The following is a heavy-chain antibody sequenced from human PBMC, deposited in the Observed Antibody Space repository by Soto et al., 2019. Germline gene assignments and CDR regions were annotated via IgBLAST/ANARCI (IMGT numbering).Heavy chain of an antibody. V-gene: IGHV4-31*03. J-gene: IGHJ3*02. CDR2: IYYSGST. D-gene: IGHD3-22*01. Sequence: QVQLQESGPGLVKPSQTLSLTCTVSGGSISSGGYYWSWIRQHPGKGLEWIGYIYYSGSTYYNPSLKSRVTISVDTSKNQFSLKLSSVTAADTAVYYCGREGLSDDSSGYYYGVGAFDIWGQGTMVTVSS. CDR3: GREGLSDDSSGYYYGVGAFDI. CDR1: GGSISSGGYY.